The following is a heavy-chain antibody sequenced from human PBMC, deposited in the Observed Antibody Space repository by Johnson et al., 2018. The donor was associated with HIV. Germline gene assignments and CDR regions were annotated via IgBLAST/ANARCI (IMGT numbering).Heavy chain of an antibody. CDR3: AKGPRSSSWYLDACDI. V-gene: IGHV3-15*01. D-gene: IGHD6-13*01. J-gene: IGHJ3*02. Sequence: VQLVESGGGLVQPGGSLRLSCAASGFTFSNAWMSWVRQAPGKGLEWVGRIKSKTDGGTTDYAAPVKGRFNISRDDSKNTLYLQMNSLRAEDTAVYYCAKGPRSSSWYLDACDILGQGTMVIVSS. CDR2: IKSKTDGGTT. CDR1: GFTFSNAW.